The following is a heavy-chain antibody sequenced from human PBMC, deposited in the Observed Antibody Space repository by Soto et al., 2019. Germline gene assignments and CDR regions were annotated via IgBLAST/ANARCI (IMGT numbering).Heavy chain of an antibody. CDR1: GYAFTTYG. V-gene: IGHV1-18*01. CDR2: ISAHNGNT. Sequence: QVHLVQSGAEVKKPGASVKVSCKGSGYAFTTYGITWVRQAPGQGLEWMGWISAHNGNTNYAQKLQGRVTVTRDTSTSTAYMELRILRSDGTAVYYCARGRYGDYWGQGALVTVSS. J-gene: IGHJ4*02. D-gene: IGHD1-1*01. CDR3: ARGRYGDY.